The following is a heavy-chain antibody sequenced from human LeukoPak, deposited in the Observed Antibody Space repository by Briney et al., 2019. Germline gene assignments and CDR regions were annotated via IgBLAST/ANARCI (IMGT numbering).Heavy chain of an antibody. V-gene: IGHV4-34*01. D-gene: IGHD1-1*01. CDR1: GGSFSGYY. J-gene: IGHJ4*02. CDR2: INHSGGT. Sequence: PSETLSLTCAVYGGSFSGYYWSWIRQPPGKGLEWIGEINHSGGTNYNPSLKSRVTISVDTSKNQFSLKLSSVTAADTAVYYCARGGWREGTTARFLTPFDYWGQGTLVTVSS. CDR3: ARGGWREGTTARFLTPFDY.